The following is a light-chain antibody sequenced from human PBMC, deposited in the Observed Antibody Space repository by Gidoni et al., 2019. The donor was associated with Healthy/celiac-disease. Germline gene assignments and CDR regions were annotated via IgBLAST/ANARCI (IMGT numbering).Light chain of an antibody. J-gene: IGLJ1*01. V-gene: IGLV2-14*03. CDR2: DVS. CDR1: SSAVGGYNY. Sequence: QSALTQPASVSGSPGQSITISCTGTSSAVGGYNYVSWYQQHPGKAPKLMIYDVSNRPSGVSNRFSGSKSGNTASLTISGLQAEDEADYYCSSYTSSSTLDSVFGTGTKVTVL. CDR3: SSYTSSSTLDSV.